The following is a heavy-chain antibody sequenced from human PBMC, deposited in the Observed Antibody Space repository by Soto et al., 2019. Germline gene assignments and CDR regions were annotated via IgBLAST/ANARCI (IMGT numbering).Heavy chain of an antibody. CDR1: GYTFTNFG. V-gene: IGHV1-18*01. CDR3: ASGGHPIDY. J-gene: IGHJ4*02. CDR2: ISAYNGNT. D-gene: IGHD3-10*01. Sequence: QVQLVQSGAEVKKPGASVKVSCKASGYTFTNFGISWVRQAPGQGLEWMGWISAYNGNTNYAQTFQGRDTMTAATATSKAYLELRGLRCEDTAVYFGASGGHPIDYWGQGTLVTVSS.